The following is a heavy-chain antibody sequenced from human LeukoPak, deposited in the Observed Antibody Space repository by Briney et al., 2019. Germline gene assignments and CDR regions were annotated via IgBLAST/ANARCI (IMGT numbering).Heavy chain of an antibody. CDR2: IYSGGNT. V-gene: IGHV3-53*01. J-gene: IGHJ4*02. CDR1: GFNVSSNY. CDR3: ARARRGRWLQLGY. Sequence: GGSLRLSCAASGFNVSSNYMSWVRQAPGKGLEWVSVIYSGGNTYYADSVKGRFTISRDNSKNTLHLQMNSLRAEDTAVYYCARARRGRWLQLGYWGQGTLVTVSS. D-gene: IGHD5-24*01.